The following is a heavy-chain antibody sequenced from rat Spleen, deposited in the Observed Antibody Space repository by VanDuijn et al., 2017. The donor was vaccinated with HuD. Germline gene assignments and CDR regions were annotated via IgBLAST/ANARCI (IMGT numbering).Heavy chain of an antibody. CDR1: GFTFSNYG. D-gene: IGHD1-12*03. V-gene: IGHV5S13*01. CDR3: ARHHYDGYYHGPVFGVMDA. J-gene: IGHJ4*01. CDR2: ISTSGGNT. Sequence: EVQLVESGGDLVQPGRSLKLSCAASGFTFSNYGMAWVRQTPTKGLEWVASISTSGGNTFYRGSVRGRLTVSRDNAKSTLYLQMDSLRSEDTASYYCARHHYDGYYHGPVFGVMDAWGQGASVTVSS.